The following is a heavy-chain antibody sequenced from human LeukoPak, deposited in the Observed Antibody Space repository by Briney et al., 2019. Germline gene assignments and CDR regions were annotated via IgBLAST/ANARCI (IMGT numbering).Heavy chain of an antibody. V-gene: IGHV1-69*05. Sequence: SVKVSCKASGGTFSSYAISWVRQAPGQGLEWMGGIIPIFGTANYAQKFQGRVTITTDESTSTAYMELSSLRSEDTAVHYCARSIAARHSGFDPWGQGTLVTVSS. D-gene: IGHD6-6*01. J-gene: IGHJ5*02. CDR2: IIPIFGTA. CDR3: ARSIAARHSGFDP. CDR1: GGTFSSYA.